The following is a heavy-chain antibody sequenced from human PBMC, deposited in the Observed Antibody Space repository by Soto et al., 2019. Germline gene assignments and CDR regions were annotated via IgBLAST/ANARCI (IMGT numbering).Heavy chain of an antibody. CDR2: INAGNGNT. Sequence: QVQLVQSGAEVKKPGASVKVSCKASGYTLTSYAMHWVRQAPGQRLEWMGWINAGNGNTKYSQKFQGRVTITRDTSASTAYMELSSLRSEDTAVYYCARDRGVGYNWNEGYFDYWGQGTLVTVSS. V-gene: IGHV1-3*01. D-gene: IGHD1-1*01. CDR3: ARDRGVGYNWNEGYFDY. CDR1: GYTLTSYA. J-gene: IGHJ4*02.